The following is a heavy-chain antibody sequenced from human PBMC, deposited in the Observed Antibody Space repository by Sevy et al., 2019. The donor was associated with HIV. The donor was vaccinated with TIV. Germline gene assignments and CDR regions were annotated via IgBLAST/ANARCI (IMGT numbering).Heavy chain of an antibody. Sequence: GGSLRLSCAASGFTFSSYGMHWVRQAPGKGLEWVAVISYDGSNKYYADSVKGRFTISRDNAKNTLYLQMNSLRDEDTAVYYCALYNSMRFDNWGQGTLVTVSS. D-gene: IGHD2-2*01. CDR2: ISYDGSNK. V-gene: IGHV3-30*03. J-gene: IGHJ4*02. CDR1: GFTFSSYG. CDR3: ALYNSMRFDN.